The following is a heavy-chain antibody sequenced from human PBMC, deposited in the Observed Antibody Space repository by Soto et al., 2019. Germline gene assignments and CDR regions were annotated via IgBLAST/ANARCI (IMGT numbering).Heavy chain of an antibody. CDR3: AREIVVVAATNYYYYGMDV. V-gene: IGHV3-33*01. Sequence: QVQLVESGGGVVQPGRSLRLSCAASGFTFRSYGMHWVRQAPGKGLEWVAVIWYDGSNKYYADSVKGRFTISRDNSKNTLYLQMNSLRAEDTAVYYCAREIVVVAATNYYYYGMDVWGQGTTVTVSS. CDR1: GFTFRSYG. J-gene: IGHJ6*02. D-gene: IGHD2-15*01. CDR2: IWYDGSNK.